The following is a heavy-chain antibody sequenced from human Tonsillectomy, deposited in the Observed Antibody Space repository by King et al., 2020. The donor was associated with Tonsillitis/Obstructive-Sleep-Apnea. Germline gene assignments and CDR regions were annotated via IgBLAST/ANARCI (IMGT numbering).Heavy chain of an antibody. V-gene: IGHV4-34*01. D-gene: IGHD3-16*02. J-gene: IGHJ1*01. Sequence: QVQLQQWGAGLLKPSETLSLPCAVYGGSFSGYYWSWIRQPPGKGLEWIGEINHSGSTNYNPSLKSRVTISVDTSKNQFSLKLSSVTAADTAVYYCARAMITFGGVIGRYFQHWGQGTLVTVSS. CDR3: ARAMITFGGVIGRYFQH. CDR2: INHSGST. CDR1: GGSFSGYY.